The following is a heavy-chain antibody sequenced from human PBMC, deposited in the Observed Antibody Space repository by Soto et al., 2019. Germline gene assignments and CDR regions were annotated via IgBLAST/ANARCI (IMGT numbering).Heavy chain of an antibody. CDR2: IYYSGST. CDR1: GGSISSGGYY. D-gene: IGHD3-22*01. Sequence: SETLSLTCTVSGGSISSGGYYWSWIRQHPGKGLEWIGYIYYSGSTYYNPSLKSRVTISVDTSKNQFSLKLSSVTAADTAVYYCARDLLIGDYYDSSGYPPSVWGQGTLVTVSS. J-gene: IGHJ4*02. CDR3: ARDLLIGDYYDSSGYPPSV. V-gene: IGHV4-31*03.